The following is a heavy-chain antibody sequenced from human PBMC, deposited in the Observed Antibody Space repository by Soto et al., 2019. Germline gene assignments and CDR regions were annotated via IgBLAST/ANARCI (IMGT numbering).Heavy chain of an antibody. CDR2: IYYSGST. CDR3: AREGSSHRLRDAFDI. V-gene: IGHV4-61*05. D-gene: IGHD1-26*01. J-gene: IGHJ3*02. Sequence: SETLSLTCTVSGGSISSSSYYWGWIRQPPGKGLEWIGYIYYSGSTNYNPSLKSRVTISVDTSKNQFSLKLSSVTAADTAVYYCAREGSSHRLRDAFDIWGQGTMVTVSS. CDR1: GGSISSSSYY.